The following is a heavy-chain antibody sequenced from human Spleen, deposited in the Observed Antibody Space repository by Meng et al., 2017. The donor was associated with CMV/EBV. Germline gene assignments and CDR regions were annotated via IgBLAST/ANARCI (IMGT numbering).Heavy chain of an antibody. J-gene: IGHJ4*02. V-gene: IGHV1-18*01. D-gene: IGHD6-13*01. CDR3: ARGYSSSWPPFDY. CDR2: ISAYNGNT. Sequence: KASDYTFSSNAISWVRQAPGQGLEWMGWISAYNGNTHYAQKVRGRVTMTTDTSTRTAYMELRGLRSDDTAVYYCARGYSSSWPPFDYWGQGTLVTVSS. CDR1: DYTFSSNA.